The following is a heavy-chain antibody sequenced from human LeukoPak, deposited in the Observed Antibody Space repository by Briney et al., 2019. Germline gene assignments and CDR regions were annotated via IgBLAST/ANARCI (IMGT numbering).Heavy chain of an antibody. CDR3: ARSVDTNAFDI. J-gene: IGHJ3*02. CDR2: IYYSGST. Sequence: SETLSLTCAVYGGSFSGYYWGWLRQPPGKGLKWIGYIYYSGSTNYNPSLKSRVTISVDTSKNQFSLKLSSVTAGDTAVYYCARSVDTNAFDIWGQGTMVTVSS. V-gene: IGHV4-59*01. D-gene: IGHD5-18*01. CDR1: GGSFSGYY.